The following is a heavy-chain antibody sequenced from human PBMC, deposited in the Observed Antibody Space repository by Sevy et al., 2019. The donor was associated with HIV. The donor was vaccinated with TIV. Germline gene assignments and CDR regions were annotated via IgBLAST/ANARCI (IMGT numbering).Heavy chain of an antibody. J-gene: IGHJ6*02. CDR3: ARVREDIVVVPAAIRNYYYGMDV. CDR1: GYTFTSYG. CDR2: ISAYNGNT. V-gene: IGHV1-18*01. Sequence: ASVKVSCKASGYTFTSYGISWVRQAPGQGLEWMGWISAYNGNTNYAQKLQGRVTMTTDTSTSTAYMELRSLRSDDTAVYYGARVREDIVVVPAAIRNYYYGMDVWGQGTTVTVSS. D-gene: IGHD2-2*02.